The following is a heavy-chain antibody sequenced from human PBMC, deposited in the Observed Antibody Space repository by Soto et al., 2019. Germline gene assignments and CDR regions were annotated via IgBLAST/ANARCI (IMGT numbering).Heavy chain of an antibody. Sequence: GGSLRLSCAASGFTFSSYWMSWVRQAPGKGLEWVANIKQDGSEKYYVDSVKGRFTISRDNAKNSLYLQMNSLRAEDTAVYYCAGHYSGSYSSYYYGMDVWGQGTTVTVSS. J-gene: IGHJ6*02. CDR3: AGHYSGSYSSYYYGMDV. CDR2: IKQDGSEK. D-gene: IGHD1-26*01. CDR1: GFTFSSYW. V-gene: IGHV3-7*05.